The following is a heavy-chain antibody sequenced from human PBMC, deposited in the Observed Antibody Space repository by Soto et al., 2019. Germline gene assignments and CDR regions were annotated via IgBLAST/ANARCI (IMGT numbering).Heavy chain of an antibody. CDR1: GGSFSGYY. J-gene: IGHJ4*02. Sequence: SETLSLTCAVYGGSFSGYYWTWIRQPPGTGLEWIGEINHSGSTNYNPSHKSRVTISVDTSKNQFSLKLSSVTAADTAVYYCARHSSSWPIFDYWGQGTLVTVSS. V-gene: IGHV4-34*01. CDR3: ARHSSSWPIFDY. CDR2: INHSGST. D-gene: IGHD6-13*01.